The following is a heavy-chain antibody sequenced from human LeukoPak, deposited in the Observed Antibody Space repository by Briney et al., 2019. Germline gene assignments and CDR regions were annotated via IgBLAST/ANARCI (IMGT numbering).Heavy chain of an antibody. Sequence: SETLSLTCSVSSYSIPGAYYWGWIRQSPGKWLEWIGSINLSGHTYYNPSLKGRITMSVDTSKNQFSLKLSSVTAADTAVYYCARQLATKGEWAFDSWGQGTMVTASS. V-gene: IGHV4-38-2*02. CDR2: INLSGHT. CDR1: SYSIPGAYY. J-gene: IGHJ3*02. CDR3: ARQLATKGEWAFDS. D-gene: IGHD5-12*01.